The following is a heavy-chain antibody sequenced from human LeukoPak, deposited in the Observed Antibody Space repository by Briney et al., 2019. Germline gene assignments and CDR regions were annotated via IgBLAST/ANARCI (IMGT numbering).Heavy chain of an antibody. J-gene: IGHJ3*02. Sequence: GGSLRLSCAASGFTFSDYYMSWIRQAPGKGLEWVSYISSSSSYTNYADSVKGRFTISRDNAENSLYLQMNSLRAEDTAVYYCATNYDILTGSPKDDAFDIWGQGTMVTVSS. CDR3: ATNYDILTGSPKDDAFDI. CDR1: GFTFSDYY. D-gene: IGHD3-9*01. CDR2: ISSSSSYT. V-gene: IGHV3-11*03.